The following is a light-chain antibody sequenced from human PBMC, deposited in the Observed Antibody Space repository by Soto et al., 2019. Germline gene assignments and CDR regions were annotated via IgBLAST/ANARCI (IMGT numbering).Light chain of an antibody. Sequence: QSALTQPASVSGSPGQSITISCTGSGRDIGAYNYVSWYQQHPGKAPKLIIYGVKNRPSGVSNRFSASKSAFTASLTISGLQAEDEADYYRSSYTTSYFYVFGPGTKVTVL. V-gene: IGLV2-14*01. CDR2: GVK. J-gene: IGLJ1*01. CDR1: GRDIGAYNY. CDR3: SSYTTSYFYV.